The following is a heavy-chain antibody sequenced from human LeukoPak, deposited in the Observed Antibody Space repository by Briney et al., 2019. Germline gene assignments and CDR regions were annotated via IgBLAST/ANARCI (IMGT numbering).Heavy chain of an antibody. V-gene: IGHV4-59*01. CDR1: GGSISSYY. Sequence: PSETLSLTCTVSGGSISSYYWSWIRQPPGKGLEWIGYIYYSGSTNYNPSLKSRVTISVDTSKNQFSLKLSSVTAADTAVYYCARAAVPAAMGNWFDPWGQGTLVTVSS. CDR2: IYYSGST. D-gene: IGHD2-2*01. CDR3: ARAAVPAAMGNWFDP. J-gene: IGHJ5*02.